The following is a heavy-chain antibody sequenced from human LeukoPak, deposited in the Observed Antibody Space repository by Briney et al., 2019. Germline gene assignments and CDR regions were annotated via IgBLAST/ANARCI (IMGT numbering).Heavy chain of an antibody. J-gene: IGHJ6*03. V-gene: IGHV4-34*01. D-gene: IGHD1-1*01. Sequence: SETLSLTCTVSGGSFSGYYWSWIRQPPGKGLEWIGEINHSGSTNYNPSLKSRVTISVDTSKNQFSLKLSSVTAADTAVYYCARVSLERLNLVGAVYYYYYYMDVWGKGTTVTVSS. CDR3: ARVSLERLNLVGAVYYYYYYMDV. CDR1: GGSFSGYY. CDR2: INHSGST.